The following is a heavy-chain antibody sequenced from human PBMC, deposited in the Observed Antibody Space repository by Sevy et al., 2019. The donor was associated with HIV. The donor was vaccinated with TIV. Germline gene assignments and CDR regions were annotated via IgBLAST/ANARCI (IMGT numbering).Heavy chain of an antibody. D-gene: IGHD2-15*01. V-gene: IGHV3-30*04. CDR2: ISYDGGKT. Sequence: GGSLRLSCAASGFTFRRYAMHWVRQAPGQGLESVAVISYDGGKTYHADSVKGRFTISRDNSENTLHLQMNSLRAEDTAVYYCTRDGGGDYFDYWGLGTLVTVSS. CDR3: TRDGGGDYFDY. J-gene: IGHJ4*02. CDR1: GFTFRRYA.